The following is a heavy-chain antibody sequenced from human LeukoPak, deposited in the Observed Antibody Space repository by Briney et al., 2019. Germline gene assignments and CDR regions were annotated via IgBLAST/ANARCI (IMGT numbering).Heavy chain of an antibody. CDR2: ISGNNGNT. CDR3: AREGAYCSSTSCHIQNWFDP. Sequence: ASVKVSCKASGYTFTSHHISWVRQAPGQGLEWMGWISGNNGNTNYAQKLQGRLTMTTDTSTSTAYMELGSLRSDDTAVYYCAREGAYCSSTSCHIQNWFDPWGQGTLVTVSS. V-gene: IGHV1-18*01. D-gene: IGHD2-2*01. J-gene: IGHJ5*02. CDR1: GYTFTSHH.